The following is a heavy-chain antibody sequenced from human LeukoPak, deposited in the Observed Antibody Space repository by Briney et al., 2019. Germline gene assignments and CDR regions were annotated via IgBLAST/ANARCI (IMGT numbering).Heavy chain of an antibody. CDR2: VYYRSKWSK. CDR3: ARGDQDFDF. J-gene: IGHJ4*02. CDR1: GDSVSSKSV. D-gene: IGHD5-24*01. Sequence: SQTLSLTCGISGDSVSSKSVWNWIRQSTSRVLEWLGRVYYRSKWSKNYAVSVKSRITINPDTSTNQFSLQLSSVTAEDTAVYYCARGDQDFDFWGQGTLVTVSS. V-gene: IGHV6-1*01.